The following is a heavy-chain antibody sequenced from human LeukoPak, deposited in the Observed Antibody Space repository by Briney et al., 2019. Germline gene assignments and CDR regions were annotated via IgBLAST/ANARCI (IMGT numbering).Heavy chain of an antibody. CDR2: INHSGST. J-gene: IGHJ4*01. Sequence: SETLSLTCAVYGGSFSGYFWSWIRQPPGKGLEWIGEINHSGSTNYNPSLKSRVTISVDTSKNQFSLKLSSVTAADTAVYYCARHRYGSDTSCFGFWGHGTLVTVSS. D-gene: IGHD2-2*01. V-gene: IGHV4-34*01. CDR1: GGSFSGYF. CDR3: ARHRYGSDTSCFGF.